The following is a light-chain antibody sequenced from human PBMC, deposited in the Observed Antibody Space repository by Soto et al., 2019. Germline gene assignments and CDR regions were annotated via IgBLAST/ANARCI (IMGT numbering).Light chain of an antibody. J-gene: IGKJ1*01. CDR1: QSLLQTNGYTY. CDR2: LTS. Sequence: DIVMTQSPLSLPVTPGEPASISCRSSQSLLQTNGYTYLDWYLQKPGQSPQLLIYLTSIRASGVPDRFSGSGSGTEFTLKISKVEAEDVGVYYCMQSLQNPPWTFGRGTKVDIX. CDR3: MQSLQNPPWT. V-gene: IGKV2-28*01.